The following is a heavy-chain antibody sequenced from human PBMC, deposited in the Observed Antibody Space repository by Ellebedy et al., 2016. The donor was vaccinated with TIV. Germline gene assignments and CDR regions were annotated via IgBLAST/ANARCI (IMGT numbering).Heavy chain of an antibody. Sequence: SETLSLXCAVYGGSFSGYYWSWIRQHPGKGLEWIGYIYYSGSTYYNPSLKSRVTISVDTSKNQFSLKLSSVTAADTAVYYCARAGYSSYKAAPYYFDYWGQGTLVTVSS. CDR1: GGSFSGYY. CDR3: ARAGYSSYKAAPYYFDY. CDR2: IYYSGST. V-gene: IGHV4-31*11. D-gene: IGHD5-12*01. J-gene: IGHJ4*02.